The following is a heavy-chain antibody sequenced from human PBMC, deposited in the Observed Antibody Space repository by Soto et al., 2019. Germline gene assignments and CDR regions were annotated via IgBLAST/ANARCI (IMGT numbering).Heavy chain of an antibody. V-gene: IGHV1-69*08. CDR1: GGTPSYT. D-gene: IGHD1-1*01. Sequence: QVQLVQSGAEVKKPGSSVKVSCKASGGTPSYTISWVRQAPGQGLEWMGRIIPVLGIADPAQKFQGRVTITADKSTSTVYMELSSLRSEDTAVYYCARDETGNGGYFDYWGQGTLVTVSS. CDR2: IIPVLGIA. J-gene: IGHJ4*02. CDR3: ARDETGNGGYFDY.